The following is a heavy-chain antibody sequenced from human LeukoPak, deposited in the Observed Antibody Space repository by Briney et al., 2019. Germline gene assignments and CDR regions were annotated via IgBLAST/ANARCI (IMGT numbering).Heavy chain of an antibody. V-gene: IGHV4-34*01. D-gene: IGHD3-22*01. CDR2: INHSGST. Sequence: SETLSLTCAVYGGSFSGYYWSWIRQPPGKGLEWIGEINHSGSTNYNPSLKSRVTISVDTSKNQFSLKLSSVTAADTAVYYRARGPNYYDSSGGRLDAFDIWGQGTMVTVSS. CDR1: GGSFSGYY. CDR3: ARGPNYYDSSGGRLDAFDI. J-gene: IGHJ3*02.